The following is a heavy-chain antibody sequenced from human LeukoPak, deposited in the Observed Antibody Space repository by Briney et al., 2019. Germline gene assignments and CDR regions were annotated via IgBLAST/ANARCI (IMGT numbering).Heavy chain of an antibody. V-gene: IGHV3-23*01. D-gene: IGHD3-9*01. CDR2: ISGSGGST. CDR1: GFTFSSYA. CDR3: AKDQYILTGNFDY. J-gene: IGHJ4*02. Sequence: GGSLRLSCAASGFTFSSYAMSWVRQAPGKGLEWVSAISGSGGSTYYADSVKGRFTISRDNSKNTLYLQMNSLRTEDTAVYYCAKDQYILTGNFDYWGQGTLVTVSS.